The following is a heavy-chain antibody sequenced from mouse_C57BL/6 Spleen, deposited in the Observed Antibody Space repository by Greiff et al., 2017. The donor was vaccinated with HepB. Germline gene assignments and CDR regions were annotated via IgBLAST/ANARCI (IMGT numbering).Heavy chain of an antibody. CDR1: GYSITSGYD. Sequence: VQLKQSGPGMVKPSQSLSLTCTVTGYSITSGYDWHWIRHFPGNKLEWMGYISYSGSTNYNPSLKSRISITHDTSKNHFFLKLNSVTTEDTATYYCASGDGYDFDYWGQGTTLTVSS. V-gene: IGHV3-1*01. D-gene: IGHD2-3*01. CDR3: ASGDGYDFDY. J-gene: IGHJ2*01. CDR2: ISYSGST.